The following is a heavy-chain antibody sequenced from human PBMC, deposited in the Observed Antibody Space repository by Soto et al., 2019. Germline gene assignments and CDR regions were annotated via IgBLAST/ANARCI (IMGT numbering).Heavy chain of an antibody. CDR3: AREGCSGGSCYPGGYYYYGMDV. D-gene: IGHD2-15*01. V-gene: IGHV1-69*01. CDR2: IIPIFGTA. Sequence: QVQLVQSGAEVKKPGSSVKVSCKASGGTFSSYAISWVRQAPGQGLEWMGGIIPIFGTANYAQKFQARVTITADESTSTAYMELSSLRSEDTAVYYCAREGCSGGSCYPGGYYYYGMDVWGQGTTVTVSS. J-gene: IGHJ6*02. CDR1: GGTFSSYA.